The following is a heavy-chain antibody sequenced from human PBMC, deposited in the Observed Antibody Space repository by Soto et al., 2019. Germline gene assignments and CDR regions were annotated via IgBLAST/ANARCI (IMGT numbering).Heavy chain of an antibody. D-gene: IGHD1-1*01. J-gene: IGHJ6*02. CDR3: AKDVGSSLAADYYGMDV. CDR1: GFTFSSYA. Sequence: GSLRLSCAASGFTFSSYAMSWVRQTPGKGLEWVSAISDSTYYADSVKGRFTISRDNSKNTLYLQMNSLRAEDTALYYCAKDVGSSLAADYYGMDVWGQGTTVTVSS. V-gene: IGHV3-23*01. CDR2: ISDST.